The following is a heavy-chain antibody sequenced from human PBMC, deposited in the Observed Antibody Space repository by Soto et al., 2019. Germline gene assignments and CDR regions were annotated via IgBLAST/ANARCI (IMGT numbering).Heavy chain of an antibody. V-gene: IGHV1-58*01. D-gene: IGHD5-12*01. Sequence: SVTVSCQASGFTFTSSAVQWVRQARGQRLEWIGWIVVGSGNTNYAQKFQGWVTMTRDTSISTAYMELSRLRSDDTAVYYCARGLEWLRSNWFDPWGQGTLFTSPQ. CDR3: ARGLEWLRSNWFDP. CDR1: GFTFTSSA. J-gene: IGHJ5*02. CDR2: IVVGSGNT.